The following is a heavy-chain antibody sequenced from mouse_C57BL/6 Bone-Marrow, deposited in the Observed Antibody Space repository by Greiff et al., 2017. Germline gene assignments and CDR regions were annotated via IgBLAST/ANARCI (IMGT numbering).Heavy chain of an antibody. V-gene: IGHV1-18*01. CDR1: GYTFTDYN. J-gene: IGHJ4*01. CDR2: INPNNGGT. CDR3: ARCGPHYYAKDY. Sequence: DVQLQESGPELVKPGASVKIPCKASGYTFTDYNMDWVKQSHGKSLEWIGDINPNNGGTIYNQKFKGKATLTVDKSSSTAYMELRSLTSEDTAVYYCARCGPHYYAKDYWGQGTSVTVSS.